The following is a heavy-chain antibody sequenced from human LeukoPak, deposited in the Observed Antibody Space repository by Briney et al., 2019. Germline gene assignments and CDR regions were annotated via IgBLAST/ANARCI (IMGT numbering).Heavy chain of an antibody. CDR1: GGSITNGHYH. V-gene: IGHV4-31*03. CDR3: VRAESMDV. Sequence: SETLSLTCTVSGGSITNGHYHWNWIRQHPGKGLEWIGYVFYSGTTYYNPSLKSRLTISLDTSKNQFSLKLSSVTAADTAVYYCVRAESMDVWGQGTTVTVSS. CDR2: VFYSGTT. J-gene: IGHJ6*02.